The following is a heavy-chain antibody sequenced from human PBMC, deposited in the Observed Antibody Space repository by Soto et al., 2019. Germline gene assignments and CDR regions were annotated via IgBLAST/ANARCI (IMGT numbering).Heavy chain of an antibody. J-gene: IGHJ4*02. CDR1: GFTFSSYW. D-gene: IGHD3-10*01. CDR3: ARGIQSQWFGPYFDY. V-gene: IGHV3-7*01. CDR2: IKQDGSEK. Sequence: GGSLRLSCAASGFTFSSYWMSWVRQAPGKGLEWVANIKQDGSEKYYVDSVKGRFTISRDNAKNSLYLQMNSLRAEDTAVYYCARGIQSQWFGPYFDYWGQGTLVTVSS.